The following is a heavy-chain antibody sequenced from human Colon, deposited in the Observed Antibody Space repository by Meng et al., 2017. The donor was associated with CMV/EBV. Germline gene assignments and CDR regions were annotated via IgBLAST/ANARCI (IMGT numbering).Heavy chain of an antibody. CDR2: INSNSGAT. CDR1: GYTFSDYH. Sequence: ERLGQFGAEGKKPGASVKVSCKASGYTFSDYHIHWVRQAPGQGLEWIGWINSNSGATDYAQKFQGRLTMTRDTSITTVYMELSSLRSDDTAVYYCARDPSGSRVPFDYWGQGSLVTVSS. D-gene: IGHD1-26*01. J-gene: IGHJ4*02. CDR3: ARDPSGSRVPFDY. V-gene: IGHV1-2*02.